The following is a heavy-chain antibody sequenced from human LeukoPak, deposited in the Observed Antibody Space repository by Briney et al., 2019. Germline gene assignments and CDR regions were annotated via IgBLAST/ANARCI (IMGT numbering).Heavy chain of an antibody. CDR2: INPNSGGT. D-gene: IGHD3-22*01. V-gene: IGHV1-2*02. CDR3: ARDHYYDSIGLGD. Sequence: ASVKVSCKASGYTLAVDYIDLVRQAPGQGLEWMGWINPNSGGTNYAQKFQGRVTMTRDTSISTAYMELSRLRSDDTAVYYCARDHYYDSIGLGDWGQGTLVTVSS. J-gene: IGHJ4*02. CDR1: GYTLAVDY.